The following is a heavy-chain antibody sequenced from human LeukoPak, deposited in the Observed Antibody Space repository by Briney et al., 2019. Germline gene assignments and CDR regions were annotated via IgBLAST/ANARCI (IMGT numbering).Heavy chain of an antibody. V-gene: IGHV4-4*07. Sequence: PSETLSLTCTVSGASVNDYYWNWIRQPAGGGLEWIGRMYGSGSTNYNPSLKSRVTMSVGTSKSQLSLKLNSVTAADTAVYYCARGMRLFDYWGQGTLVTVSS. CDR1: GASVNDYY. CDR3: ARGMRLFDY. J-gene: IGHJ4*02. CDR2: MYGSGST.